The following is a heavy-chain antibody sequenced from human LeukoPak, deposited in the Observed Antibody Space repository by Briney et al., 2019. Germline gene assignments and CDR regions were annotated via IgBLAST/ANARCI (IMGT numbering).Heavy chain of an antibody. CDR1: GFTFSSYE. Sequence: GGSLRLSCAASGFTFSSYEMNWVRQAPGKRLEWVSYISSSGSTIYYADSVKGRFTISRDNAKNSLYLQMNRLRAEDTAVYYCARDKNDAFDIWGQGTMVTVSS. CDR3: ARDKNDAFDI. J-gene: IGHJ3*02. V-gene: IGHV3-48*03. CDR2: ISSSGSTI.